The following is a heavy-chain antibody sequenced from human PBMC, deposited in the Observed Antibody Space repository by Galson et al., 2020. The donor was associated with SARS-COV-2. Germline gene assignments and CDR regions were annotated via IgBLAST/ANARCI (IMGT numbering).Heavy chain of an antibody. CDR3: AREGIRGTGYDFWSGYYKTGKGYYYMDV. J-gene: IGHJ6*03. Sequence: SETLSLTCTVSGGSISSYYWSWIRQPPGKGLEWIGYIYYSGSTNYNPSLKSRVTISVDTSKNQFSLKLSSVTAADTAVYYCAREGIRGTGYDFWSGYYKTGKGYYYMDVWGKGTTVTVSS. CDR2: IYYSGST. CDR1: GGSISSYY. D-gene: IGHD3-3*01. V-gene: IGHV4-59*01.